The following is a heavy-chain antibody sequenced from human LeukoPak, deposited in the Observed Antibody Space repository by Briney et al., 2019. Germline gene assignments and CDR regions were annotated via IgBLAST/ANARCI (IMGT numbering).Heavy chain of an antibody. J-gene: IGHJ4*02. CDR1: GDSITSGTYY. V-gene: IGHV4-39*01. CDR3: ARSNYCGGDCYSWDY. CDR2: LFYTGTT. D-gene: IGHD2-21*02. Sequence: KPSETLSLTCTVSGDSITSGTYYWGWFRQPPGKGLEWIGSLFYTGTTYSNPSLRSRVTISADMSKHQFSLRLTSVTAADTAVYYCARSNYCGGDCYSWDYWGQGTLVTVSS.